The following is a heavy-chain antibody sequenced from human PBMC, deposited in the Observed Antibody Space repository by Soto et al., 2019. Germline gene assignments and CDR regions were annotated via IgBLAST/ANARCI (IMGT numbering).Heavy chain of an antibody. CDR2: IYWDDDK. V-gene: IGHV2-5*02. CDR3: AHSVPTTVTTSHFDS. Sequence: QITLKESGPTLVKPTQTLTLTCTFSGFSLSTSGVGVGWIRQPPGKALEWLALIYWDDDKRYSPSLKSRLTITQDTSKNQVVLTMTHMDPVDTATYYCAHSVPTTVTTSHFDSWGQGTLVTVSS. D-gene: IGHD4-17*01. CDR1: GFSLSTSGVG. J-gene: IGHJ4*02.